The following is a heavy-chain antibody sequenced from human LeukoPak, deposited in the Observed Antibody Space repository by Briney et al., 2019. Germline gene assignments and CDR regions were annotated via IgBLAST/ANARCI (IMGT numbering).Heavy chain of an antibody. V-gene: IGHV4-59*01. CDR2: THYSGTG. D-gene: IGHD3-22*01. Sequence: SETLSLTCAVSGGPIIASYWSWIRQPPGKGLEWIGYTHYSGTGNYNPSLKSRVTISIVTSKNRFSLRLTSVTAADTAVYYCARVRFYDTTGYSTSYYLDYWGQGALVTVSS. CDR3: ARVRFYDTTGYSTSYYLDY. CDR1: GGPIIASY. J-gene: IGHJ4*02.